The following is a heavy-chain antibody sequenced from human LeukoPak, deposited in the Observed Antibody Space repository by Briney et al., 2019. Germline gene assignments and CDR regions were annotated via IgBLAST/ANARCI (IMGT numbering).Heavy chain of an antibody. J-gene: IGHJ4*02. CDR1: GFSFSSYS. D-gene: IGHD6-19*01. CDR3: TRGPTLIGVAGTWPLDD. CDR2: ISSASAYR. V-gene: IGHV3-21*01. Sequence: PGGSLRLSCAASGFSFSSYSMHWVRQAPGKGLEWVSYISSASAYRYYADSVKGRFTISRDNAKNSLHLQMNSLRAEDSAVYYCTRGPTLIGVAGTWPLDDWGQGTLVTVSS.